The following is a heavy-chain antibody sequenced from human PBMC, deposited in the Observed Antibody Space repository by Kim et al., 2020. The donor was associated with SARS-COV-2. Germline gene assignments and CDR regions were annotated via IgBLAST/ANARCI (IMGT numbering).Heavy chain of an antibody. Sequence: SETLSLTCAVYGGSFSGYYWSWIRQPPGKGLEWIGEINHSGSTNYNPSLKSRVTISVDTSKNQFSLKLSSVTAADTAVYYCARVGGITIFGVVTPPVVGKYTWFDPWGQGTLVTVSS. J-gene: IGHJ5*02. CDR3: ARVGGITIFGVVTPPVVGKYTWFDP. V-gene: IGHV4-34*01. CDR2: INHSGST. D-gene: IGHD3-3*01. CDR1: GGSFSGYY.